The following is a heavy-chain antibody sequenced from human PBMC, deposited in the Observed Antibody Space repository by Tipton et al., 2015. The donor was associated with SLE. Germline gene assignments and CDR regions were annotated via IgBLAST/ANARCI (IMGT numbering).Heavy chain of an antibody. D-gene: IGHD1-14*01. CDR2: IYTSGST. Sequence: TLSLTCTVSGGSISRGSYYWNWIRQPAGKGLEWIGRIYTSGSTKYNSSLESRVTISVDTSKNQFSLKMTSVTAADTAVYYCARPDRYWGQGSLVTVTS. CDR3: ARPDRY. V-gene: IGHV4-61*02. J-gene: IGHJ4*02. CDR1: GGSISRGSYY.